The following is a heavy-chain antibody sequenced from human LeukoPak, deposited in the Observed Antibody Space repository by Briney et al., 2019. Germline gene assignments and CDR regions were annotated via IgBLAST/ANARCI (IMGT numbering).Heavy chain of an antibody. D-gene: IGHD1-26*01. CDR1: GGAFSSCA. V-gene: IGHV1-69*04. CDR3: AESPLGATTVNFDY. CDR2: IIPIFGIA. Sequence: ASVKVSSKASGGAFSSCAISWVRQAPGQGLEWMGRIIPIFGIANYAQKFQGRVTITADKSTSTAYMGLSSLRSEDTAVYYCAESPLGATTVNFDYWGQGTLVTVSS. J-gene: IGHJ4*02.